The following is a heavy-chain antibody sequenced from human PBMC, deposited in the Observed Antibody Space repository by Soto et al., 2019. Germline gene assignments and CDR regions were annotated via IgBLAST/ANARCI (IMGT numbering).Heavy chain of an antibody. CDR2: IIPIFGTA. J-gene: IGHJ4*02. D-gene: IGHD5-18*01. V-gene: IGHV1-69*13. CDR1: GGTFSSYA. Sequence: ASVKVSCKASGGTFSSYAISWVRQAPGQGLEWMGGIIPIFGTANYAQKFQGRVTITADESTSTAYMELSSLRSEDTAVYYCARAKLGYSYGPYYFDYWGQGTLVTV. CDR3: ARAKLGYSYGPYYFDY.